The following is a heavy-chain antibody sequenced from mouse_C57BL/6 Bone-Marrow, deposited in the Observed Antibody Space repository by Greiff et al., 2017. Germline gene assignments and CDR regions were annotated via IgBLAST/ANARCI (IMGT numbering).Heavy chain of an antibody. J-gene: IGHJ3*01. CDR3: AREVGLPVLGAY. D-gene: IGHD2-4*01. CDR2: IHPNSGST. Sequence: VQLQQPGAELVKPGASVKLSCKASGYTFTSYWMHWVKQRPGQGLEWIGMIHPNSGSTNYNEKFKSKATLTVDKSSSTAYMQLSSLTSEDSAVYYCAREVGLPVLGAYWGQGTLVTVSA. CDR1: GYTFTSYW. V-gene: IGHV1-64*01.